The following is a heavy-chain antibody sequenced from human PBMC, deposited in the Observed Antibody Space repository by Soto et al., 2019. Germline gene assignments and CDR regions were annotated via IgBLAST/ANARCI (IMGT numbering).Heavy chain of an antibody. J-gene: IGHJ5*02. Sequence: GGSLRLSCAASGFTFSNYPMYWVRQAPGKGLEWVALISYDGSNKYYADSVKGRFTISRDNSKNTLYMQMNSLRAEDTAVYYCARRGIEVVPAAIRGNWFDPWGQGTLVTVSS. V-gene: IGHV3-30-3*01. CDR1: GFTFSNYP. D-gene: IGHD2-2*02. CDR3: ARRGIEVVPAAIRGNWFDP. CDR2: ISYDGSNK.